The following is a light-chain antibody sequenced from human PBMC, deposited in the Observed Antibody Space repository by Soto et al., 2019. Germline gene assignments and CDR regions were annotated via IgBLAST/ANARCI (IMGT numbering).Light chain of an antibody. CDR3: GADHGSGTNFVYV. CDR1: SDYSFYK. Sequence: QPVLTQPPSASASLGASVTLTCTLSSDYSFYKVDWYQLRPGRGPRFVMRVGPNGIVGSRGDGIPDRFSVSGSGLNRYLTIKNIQEDDESDYPCGADHGSGTNFVYVFATGTKVTVL. V-gene: IGLV9-49*03. CDR2: VGPNGIVG. J-gene: IGLJ1*01.